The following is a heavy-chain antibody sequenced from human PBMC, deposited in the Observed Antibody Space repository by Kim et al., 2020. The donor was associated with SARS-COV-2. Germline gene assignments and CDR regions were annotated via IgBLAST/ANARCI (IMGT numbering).Heavy chain of an antibody. J-gene: IGHJ4*02. CDR1: GGSISSYY. CDR2: IYYSGST. CDR3: ARGEEDYGEGGYYFDY. V-gene: IGHV4-59*13. Sequence: SETLSLTCTVSGGSISSYYWSWIRQPPGKGLEWIGYIYYSGSTNYNPSLKSRVTISVDTSKNQFSLKLSSVTAADTAVYYCARGEEDYGEGGYYFDYWGQGTLVTVSS. D-gene: IGHD4-17*01.